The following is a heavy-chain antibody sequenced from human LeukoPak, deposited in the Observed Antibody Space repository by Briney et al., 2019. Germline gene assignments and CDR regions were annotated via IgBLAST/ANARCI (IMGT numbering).Heavy chain of an antibody. J-gene: IGHJ4*02. CDR1: GFTFSSYA. V-gene: IGHV3-30-3*01. CDR3: ARADGYYFDY. CDR2: ISYDGSNK. D-gene: IGHD3-22*01. Sequence: GGSLRLSCAASGFTFSSYAMHWVRQAPGKGLEWVAVISYDGSNKYYADPVKGRFTISRDNSKNTLYLQMNSLRAEDTAVYYCARADGYYFDYWGQGTLVTVSS.